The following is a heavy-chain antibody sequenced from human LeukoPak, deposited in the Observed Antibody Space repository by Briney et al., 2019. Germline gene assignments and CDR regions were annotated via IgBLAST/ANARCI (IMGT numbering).Heavy chain of an antibody. Sequence: GGSLRLSCVASGFAFNNDNMNWVRQAPGKGLEWVSHISASGTTMYYAESVKGRLTISRDNAKNSLCLQMNSLSDEDTAVYYCARPYDDSGNHYNLGARDVWGQGTTVTVSS. V-gene: IGHV3-48*02. J-gene: IGHJ6*02. CDR2: ISASGTTM. D-gene: IGHD3-10*01. CDR3: ARPYDDSGNHYNLGARDV. CDR1: GFAFNNDN.